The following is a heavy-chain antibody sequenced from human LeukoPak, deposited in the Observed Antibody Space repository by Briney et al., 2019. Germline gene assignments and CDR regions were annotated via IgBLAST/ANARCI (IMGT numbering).Heavy chain of an antibody. J-gene: IGHJ4*02. Sequence: RSSETLSLTCTVSGGSISSYYWSWIRQPPGKGLEGIGYIYYSGSTNYNPSLKSRVTISVDTSKNQFSLKLSSVTAADTAVYYCAREDRHYDFWSGYYRWYFDYWGQGTLVTVSS. V-gene: IGHV4-59*12. D-gene: IGHD3-3*01. CDR1: GGSISSYY. CDR3: AREDRHYDFWSGYYRWYFDY. CDR2: IYYSGST.